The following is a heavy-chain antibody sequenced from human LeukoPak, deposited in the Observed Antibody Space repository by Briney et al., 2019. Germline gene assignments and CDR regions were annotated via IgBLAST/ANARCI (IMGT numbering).Heavy chain of an antibody. Sequence: GGSLRLSCAASGFTFSSYSMNWVRLAPGKGLEWVSSISSSSSYIYYADSVKGRFTISRDNAKNSLYLQMNSLRAEDTAVYYCARVGGQNLRFLEWLLYSFDYWGQGTLVTVSS. CDR2: ISSSSSYI. J-gene: IGHJ4*02. D-gene: IGHD3-3*01. V-gene: IGHV3-21*01. CDR3: ARVGGQNLRFLEWLLYSFDY. CDR1: GFTFSSYS.